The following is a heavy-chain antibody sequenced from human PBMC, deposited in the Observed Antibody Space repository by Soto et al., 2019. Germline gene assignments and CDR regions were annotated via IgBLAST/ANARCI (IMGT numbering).Heavy chain of an antibody. D-gene: IGHD5-12*01. CDR1: GGSISSYY. Sequence: SETLSLTCTVSGGSISSYYWSWIRQPPGKGLEWVGYIYYSGSTNYNPSLKSRVTISVDTSKNQFSLKLSSVTAADTAVYYCAREGEYSGYVIDYWGQGTLVTVSS. CDR3: AREGEYSGYVIDY. V-gene: IGHV4-59*01. CDR2: IYYSGST. J-gene: IGHJ4*02.